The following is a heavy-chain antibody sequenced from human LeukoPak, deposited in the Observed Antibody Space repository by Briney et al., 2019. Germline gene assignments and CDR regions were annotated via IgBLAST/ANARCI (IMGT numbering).Heavy chain of an antibody. CDR1: GGSISSYY. D-gene: IGHD1-1*01. Sequence: PSETLSLTCTVSGGSISSYYWSWIRQPAGRGLELIGRIYPSGSTNYNPSLKSRVTMSVDTSKNQFSLKLSSVTAADTAVYYCARAPTGTGGWNWFDPWGQGTLVTVSS. CDR3: ARAPTGTGGWNWFDP. V-gene: IGHV4-4*07. CDR2: IYPSGST. J-gene: IGHJ5*02.